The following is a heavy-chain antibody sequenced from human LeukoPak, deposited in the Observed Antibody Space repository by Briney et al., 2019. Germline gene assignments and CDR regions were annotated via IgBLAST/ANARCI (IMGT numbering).Heavy chain of an antibody. Sequence: GGSLRLSCAASGFAFNTYAMHWVRQAPGKGLEWVTLIWHDGSHKFYIDSVRGRFTISRDNSRNTVYLQMNGLRAEDTAVYYCARDPGCSSTSCLLDYWGQGTLVTVSS. V-gene: IGHV3-33*01. CDR1: GFAFNTYA. CDR3: ARDPGCSSTSCLLDY. D-gene: IGHD2-2*01. CDR2: IWHDGSHK. J-gene: IGHJ4*02.